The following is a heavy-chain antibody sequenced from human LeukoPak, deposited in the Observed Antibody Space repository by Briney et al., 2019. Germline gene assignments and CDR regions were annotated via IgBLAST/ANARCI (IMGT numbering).Heavy chain of an antibody. V-gene: IGHV3-9*01. D-gene: IGHD4-23*01. Sequence: GGSLRLSCAASGFTFDDYAMHWVRQAPGKGLEWVSGISWNSGSIGYADSVKGRFTISRDDAKNSLYLQMNSLRAEDTAVYYCARDRSTVAAWVDYWGQGTLVTVSS. CDR1: GFTFDDYA. CDR2: ISWNSGSI. CDR3: ARDRSTVAAWVDY. J-gene: IGHJ4*02.